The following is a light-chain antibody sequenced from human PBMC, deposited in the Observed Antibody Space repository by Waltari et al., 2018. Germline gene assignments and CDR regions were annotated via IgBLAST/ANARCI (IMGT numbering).Light chain of an antibody. Sequence: YDLTQPSSVSVSPGQTATITCSGDVLAEKYVRGFQQKPGQAPTLILYKDTERPSGIPERFSGSSSGSTVTLTIRGALLEDEADYHCHAAADNNWFFGGGTKLTVL. CDR1: VLAEKY. CDR2: KDT. V-gene: IGLV3-27*01. CDR3: HAAADNNWF. J-gene: IGLJ2*01.